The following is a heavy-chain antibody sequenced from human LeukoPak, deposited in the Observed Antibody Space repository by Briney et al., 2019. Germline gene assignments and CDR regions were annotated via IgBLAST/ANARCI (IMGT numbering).Heavy chain of an antibody. CDR3: ARAEDGYSYGYV. CDR1: GYTFTGYY. J-gene: IGHJ4*02. Sequence: ASVKVSCKASGYTFTGYYMHWVRQAPGQGLEWMGWINPNSGGTNYAQKFQGRVTMTRDTSIRTAYMELSRLRSDDTAVYYCARAEDGYSYGYVWGQGTLVTVSS. V-gene: IGHV1-2*02. CDR2: INPNSGGT. D-gene: IGHD5-18*01.